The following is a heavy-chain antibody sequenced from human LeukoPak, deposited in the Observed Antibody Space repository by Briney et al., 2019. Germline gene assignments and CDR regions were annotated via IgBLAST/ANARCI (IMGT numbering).Heavy chain of an antibody. D-gene: IGHD5-18*01. CDR3: ARVLRIQLWHHFDY. CDR2: INPNSGGT. Sequence: ASVKVSCKASGYTFTGYYMHWVRQAPGQGLEWMGWINPNSGGTNYAQKFQGRVTMTRDTSISTAYMELSRLRSDDTAVFYCARVLRIQLWHHFDYWGQGTLVTVSS. CDR1: GYTFTGYY. J-gene: IGHJ4*02. V-gene: IGHV1-2*02.